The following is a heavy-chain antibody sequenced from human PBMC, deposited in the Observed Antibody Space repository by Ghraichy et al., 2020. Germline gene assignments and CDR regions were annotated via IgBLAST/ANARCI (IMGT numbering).Heavy chain of an antibody. CDR3: ARVVVGATNWFDP. CDR2: INPNSGGT. D-gene: IGHD1-26*01. Sequence: KGWINPNSGGTNYAQKFQDRVTMTRDTSISTAYMEVSRLRSDDTAIYYCARVVVGATNWFDPWGQGTLVTDSS. J-gene: IGHJ5*02. V-gene: IGHV1-2*02.